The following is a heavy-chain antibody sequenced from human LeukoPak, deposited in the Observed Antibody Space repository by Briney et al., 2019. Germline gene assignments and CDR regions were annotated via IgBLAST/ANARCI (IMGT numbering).Heavy chain of an antibody. CDR2: IYTGGST. D-gene: IGHD7-27*01. V-gene: IGHV3-66*01. CDR3: ARASTLMTGDAH. Sequence: GGSLRLSCAASGFTFSRNYMSWVRQAPGKGLEWVSVIYTGGSTSYADSVKGRFTISRDSSKNTLFLQMNSLRAEDTAVYYCARASTLMTGDAHWGQGTLVTVSS. CDR1: GFTFSRNY. J-gene: IGHJ4*02.